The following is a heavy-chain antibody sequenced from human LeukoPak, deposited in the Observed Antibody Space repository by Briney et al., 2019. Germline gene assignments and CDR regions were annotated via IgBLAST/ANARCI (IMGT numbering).Heavy chain of an antibody. Sequence: ASVKVSCKASGYTFTSYAMNWVRQAPGQGLEWMGWINTNTGNPTYAQGFTGRFVFSLDTSVSTAYLQIGSLKAEDTAVYYCARRYDFWSGPGLDPWGQGTLVTVSS. J-gene: IGHJ5*02. CDR3: ARRYDFWSGPGLDP. CDR1: GYTFTSYA. D-gene: IGHD3-3*01. CDR2: INTNTGNP. V-gene: IGHV7-4-1*01.